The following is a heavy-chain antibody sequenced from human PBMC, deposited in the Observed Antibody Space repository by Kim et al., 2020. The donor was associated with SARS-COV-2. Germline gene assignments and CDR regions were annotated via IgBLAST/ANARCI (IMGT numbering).Heavy chain of an antibody. CDR1: GYTFTGYY. Sequence: ASVKVSCKASGYTFTGYYMHWVRQAPGQGLEWMGWINPNSGGTNYAQKFQGRVTMTRDTSISTAYMELSRLRSDDTAVYYCARGKDVAAAGTETTYLSYNWFDPWGQGTLVTVSS. V-gene: IGHV1-2*02. CDR3: ARGKDVAAAGTETTYLSYNWFDP. D-gene: IGHD6-13*01. J-gene: IGHJ5*02. CDR2: INPNSGGT.